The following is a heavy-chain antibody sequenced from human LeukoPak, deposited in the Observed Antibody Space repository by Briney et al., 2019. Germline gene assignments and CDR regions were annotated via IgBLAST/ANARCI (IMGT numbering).Heavy chain of an antibody. CDR3: ARIYGSGSTFDY. V-gene: IGHV3-30-3*01. D-gene: IGHD3-10*01. CDR2: ISYDGSNK. CDR1: GFTFSSYA. Sequence: GRSLRLSCAASGFTFSSYAMHWVRQAPGKGLEWVAVISYDGSNKYYADSVKGRFTISRDNSKNTLYLQMNSLRAEDTAVYYCARIYGSGSTFDYWGQGTLVTVSS. J-gene: IGHJ4*02.